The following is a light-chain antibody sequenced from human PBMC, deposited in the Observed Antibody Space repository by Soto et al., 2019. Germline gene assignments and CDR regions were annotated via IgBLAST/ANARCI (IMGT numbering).Light chain of an antibody. CDR3: HQYGGSPRT. CDR2: GAS. Sequence: EIVLTQSPGTLSLSPGERATLSCRASQSVSSSYLAWYQQKPGQAPRLLIDGASSRATGIPDRFSGSGSGTDFTLTISRLEPEDCAVYYCHQYGGSPRTLGQGTKVEIK. V-gene: IGKV3-20*01. CDR1: QSVSSSY. J-gene: IGKJ1*01.